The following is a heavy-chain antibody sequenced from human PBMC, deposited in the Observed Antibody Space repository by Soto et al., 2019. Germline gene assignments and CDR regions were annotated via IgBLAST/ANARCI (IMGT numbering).Heavy chain of an antibody. CDR3: ARGFPHSSSWDDYYYYYGMDV. V-gene: IGHV3-48*02. Sequence: GGSLRLSCAASGFTFSSYSMNWVRQAPGKGLEWVSYISSSSSTIYYADSVKGRFTISRDNAKNSLYLQMNSLRDEDTAVYYCARGFPHSSSWDDYYYYYGMDVWGQGTTVTVSS. D-gene: IGHD6-13*01. CDR2: ISSSSSTI. CDR1: GFTFSSYS. J-gene: IGHJ6*02.